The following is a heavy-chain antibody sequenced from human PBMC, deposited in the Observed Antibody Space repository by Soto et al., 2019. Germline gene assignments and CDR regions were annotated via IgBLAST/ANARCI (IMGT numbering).Heavy chain of an antibody. CDR3: ATRMPLVE. D-gene: IGHD2-15*01. Sequence: RGGSLKISCQASEFTFTNYWINWVRQVPGKGLEWMGRIDPDDSETNYSPSVRGHVTISVDKSVITVYLQWDSLKASDTDIYYCATRMPLVEWGQGTLVTVSS. CDR2: IDPDDSET. V-gene: IGHV5-10-1*01. J-gene: IGHJ4*02. CDR1: EFTFTNYW.